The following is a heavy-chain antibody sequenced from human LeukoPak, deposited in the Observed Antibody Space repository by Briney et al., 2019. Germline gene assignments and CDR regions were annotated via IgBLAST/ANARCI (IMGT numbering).Heavy chain of an antibody. CDR2: IYPGDSDT. V-gene: IGHV5-51*01. D-gene: IGHD4-11*01. J-gene: IGHJ4*02. CDR3: ARHRPRDYSLTYDY. CDR1: GYTFTNYW. Sequence: ESLKISCKGSGYTFTNYWIGWVRQMPGKGLEWMGIIYPGDSDTRYSPSFQGQVTISADKSINTAYLQWSSLRASDTAMYYCARHRPRDYSLTYDYWGQGTLVTVSS.